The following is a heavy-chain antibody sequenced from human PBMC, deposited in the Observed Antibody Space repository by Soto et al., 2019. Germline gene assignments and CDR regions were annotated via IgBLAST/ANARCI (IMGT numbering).Heavy chain of an antibody. J-gene: IGHJ6*02. CDR1: GGSFSCYY. CDR2: INHSGST. V-gene: IGHV4-34*01. CDR3: ARGRRYIWFGEFNRYYYYGMDV. Sequence: PSATLSLTCAVYGGSFSCYYLSWIRQPPGKGLEWIGEINHSGSTNYNPSLKSRVTISVDTSKNQFSLKLSSVTAADTAVYYCARGRRYIWFGEFNRYYYYGMDVWGQGTTVTVSS. D-gene: IGHD3-10*01.